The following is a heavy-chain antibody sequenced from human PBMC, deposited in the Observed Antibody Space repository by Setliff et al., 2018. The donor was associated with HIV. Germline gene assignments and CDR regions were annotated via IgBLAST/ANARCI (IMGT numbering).Heavy chain of an antibody. J-gene: IGHJ3*02. CDR1: GGTFSSYA. D-gene: IGHD1-26*01. Sequence: ASVKVSCKASGGTFSSYAISWVRQAPGQGLEWMGGIIPIFGTANYAQKFQGRVTITTDESTSTAYMELSSLRSEDTAVYYCARGHSHGYGYSGSYGPFDIWGQGTMVTVSS. CDR2: IIPIFGTA. V-gene: IGHV1-69*05. CDR3: ARGHSHGYGYSGSYGPFDI.